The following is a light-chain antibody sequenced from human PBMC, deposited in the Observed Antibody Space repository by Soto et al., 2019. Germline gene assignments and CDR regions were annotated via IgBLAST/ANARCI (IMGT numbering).Light chain of an antibody. J-gene: IGLJ1*01. Sequence: QSVLTRPPSVSGSPGQSVTISCTGTSSDIGSYDRVSWYQQPPGTAPRLMIYEVTNRPSGVPDRFSGSKSGNTASLTISGLQPEDETDYYCTSFTTSKTYIFGTGTKVTVL. CDR3: TSFTTSKTYI. CDR2: EVT. CDR1: SSDIGSYDR. V-gene: IGLV2-18*02.